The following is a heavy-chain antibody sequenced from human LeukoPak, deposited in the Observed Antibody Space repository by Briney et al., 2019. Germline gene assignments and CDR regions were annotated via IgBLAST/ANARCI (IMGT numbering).Heavy chain of an antibody. J-gene: IGHJ4*02. CDR1: GFTFSSYE. CDR2: ISSSSSTI. Sequence: GGSLRLSCAASGFTFSSYEMNWVRQAPGKGLEWVSYISSSSSTIYYADSVKGRFTISRDNAKNSLYLQMNSLRAEDTAVYCCARGGVRGVIITNPFDYWGQGTLVTVSS. D-gene: IGHD3-10*01. CDR3: ARGGVRGVIITNPFDY. V-gene: IGHV3-48*03.